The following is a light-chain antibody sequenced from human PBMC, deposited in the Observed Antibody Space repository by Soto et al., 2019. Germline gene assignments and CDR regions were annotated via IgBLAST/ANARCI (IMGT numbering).Light chain of an antibody. CDR2: LGS. J-gene: IGKJ4*01. V-gene: IGKV2-28*01. Sequence: DIVMTQSPLSLPVTPGEPASISCRSSQSLLQSNGYNYLDWYLQKPGQSPQVLIYLGSNRASGVPDRFSGSGSGTDFTLKISRVEAEDVGVYYCMQPLHTPLTFGGGTKVEIK. CDR3: MQPLHTPLT. CDR1: QSLLQSNGYNY.